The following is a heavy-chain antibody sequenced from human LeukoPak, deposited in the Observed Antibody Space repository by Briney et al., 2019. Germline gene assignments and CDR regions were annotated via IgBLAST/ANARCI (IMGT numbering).Heavy chain of an antibody. V-gene: IGHV3-53*01. Sequence: GGSLRLSCAASGFTVSNNYMSWVRQAPGKGLEWVSVIYSGGGTYYADSVKGRFTISRDNSKNTLYLQMNSLRAEDTAVYYCAKDIVGATNVPWGQGTLVTVSS. CDR1: GFTVSNNY. CDR3: AKDIVGATNVP. CDR2: IYSGGGT. J-gene: IGHJ5*02. D-gene: IGHD1-26*01.